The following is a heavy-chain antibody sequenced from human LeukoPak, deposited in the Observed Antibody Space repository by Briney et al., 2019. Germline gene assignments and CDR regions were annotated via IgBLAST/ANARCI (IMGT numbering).Heavy chain of an antibody. CDR3: ARYYYYGSGSYYRAFDI. J-gene: IGHJ3*02. V-gene: IGHV4-30-4*01. D-gene: IGHD3-10*01. Sequence: SETLSLTCTVSGGSISSGDYYWSWIRQPPGKGLEWIGYIYYSGSTYYNPSLKSRVTISVDTSKNQFSLKLSSVTAADTAVYYCARYYYYGSGSYYRAFDIWGQGTMVTVSS. CDR2: IYYSGST. CDR1: GGSISSGDYY.